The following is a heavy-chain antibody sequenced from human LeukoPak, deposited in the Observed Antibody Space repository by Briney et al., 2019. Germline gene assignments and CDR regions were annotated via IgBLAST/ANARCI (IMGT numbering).Heavy chain of an antibody. CDR3: ARTHRVDTAMVIFDY. CDR2: IYYSGST. CDR1: GGSLSSYY. Sequence: SETLSLTCTVSGGSLSSYYWSWIRQPPGKGLEWVGYIYYSGSTNYNPSLKSRVNLSVDTSKNQFSLKLSSVTAADTAVYYCARTHRVDTAMVIFDYWGQGTLVTVSS. J-gene: IGHJ4*02. D-gene: IGHD5-18*01. V-gene: IGHV4-59*01.